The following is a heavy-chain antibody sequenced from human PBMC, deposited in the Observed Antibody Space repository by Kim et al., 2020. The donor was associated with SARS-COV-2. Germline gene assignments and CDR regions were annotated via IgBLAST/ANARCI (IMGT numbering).Heavy chain of an antibody. V-gene: IGHV4-39*01. Sequence: SETLSLTCTVSGGSISSSSYYWGWIRQPPGKGLEWIGSIYYSGSTYYNPSLKSRVTISVDTSKNQFSLKLSSVTAADTAVYYCATEYPVPPYYYYYGMDVWGQGTTVTVSS. D-gene: IGHD6-6*01. J-gene: IGHJ6*02. CDR2: IYYSGST. CDR1: GGSISSSSYY. CDR3: ATEYPVPPYYYYYGMDV.